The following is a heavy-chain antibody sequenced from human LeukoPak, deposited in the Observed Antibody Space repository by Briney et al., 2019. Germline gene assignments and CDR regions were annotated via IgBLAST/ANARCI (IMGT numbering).Heavy chain of an antibody. Sequence: GGSLRLSCEASEFTFSDFGMNWVRQAPGKGLEWISRISSSGGHINYADSVKGRFTISRDNTKNSMYLQMNSLRVDDTAVYYCVRGQGYCSNSRRTPGYYMGVWGKGTTVTVSS. J-gene: IGHJ6*03. V-gene: IGHV3-21*01. CDR1: EFTFSDFG. CDR3: VRGQGYCSNSRRTPGYYMGV. D-gene: IGHD2-2*01. CDR2: ISSSGGHI.